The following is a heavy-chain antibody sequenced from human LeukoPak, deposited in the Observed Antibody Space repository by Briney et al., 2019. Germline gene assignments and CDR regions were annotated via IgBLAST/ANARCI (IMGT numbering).Heavy chain of an antibody. CDR3: ARVGGYPNWFDP. CDR1: GFTFSGSA. V-gene: IGHV3-73*01. D-gene: IGHD3-16*01. Sequence: GGSLRLSCAASGFTFSGSAMHWVRQASGKGLEWVGRIRSKANSYATAYAASVKGRFTISRDDSKNTAYLQMNSLKTEDTAVYYCARVGGYPNWFDPWGQGTLVTVSS. CDR2: IRSKANSYAT. J-gene: IGHJ5*02.